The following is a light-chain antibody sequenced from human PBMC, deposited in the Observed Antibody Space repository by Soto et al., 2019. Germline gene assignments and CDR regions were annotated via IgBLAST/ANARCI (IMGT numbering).Light chain of an antibody. J-gene: IGKJ4*01. CDR1: QGISSY. CDR2: AAS. CDR3: QQLNTYPLT. Sequence: DIQLYQSPSFLSASVGNRVTITCRASQGISSYLAWYQQKPGKAPKLLIYAASTLQSGVPSRFSGSESGTEFTLTISSLQPEDFATYYCQQLNTYPLTFGGGTKVDIK. V-gene: IGKV1-9*01.